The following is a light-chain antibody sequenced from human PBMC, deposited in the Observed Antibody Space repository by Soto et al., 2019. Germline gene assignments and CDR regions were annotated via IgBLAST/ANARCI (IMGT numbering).Light chain of an antibody. CDR1: SSDVGGYNY. V-gene: IGLV2-14*01. CDR3: SSYTSSSTPYV. Sequence: QSALTQPASVSGSPGQSITISCTGTSSDVGGYNYVSWYQQHPGKAPKLMIYEVSNRPSGVSNRFSGSKSGNTDSLTISGLQAEAEADYYCSSYTSSSTPYVFGSGTKLTVL. CDR2: EVS. J-gene: IGLJ1*01.